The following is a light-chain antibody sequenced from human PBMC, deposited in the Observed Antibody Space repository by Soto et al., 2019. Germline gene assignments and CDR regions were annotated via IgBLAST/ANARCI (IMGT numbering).Light chain of an antibody. CDR1: QSVPSNF. CDR2: GVS. CDR3: QQYDSSWT. J-gene: IGKJ1*01. V-gene: IGKV3-20*01. Sequence: EIVLTQSPGTLSLSPGERATLSCRASQSVPSNFLAWYQQKPGQAPILVIYGVSRRATGIPDRFSGSGSGKGFTLTISRLEPEDFAVYYCQQYDSSWTFGQGTKVEIK.